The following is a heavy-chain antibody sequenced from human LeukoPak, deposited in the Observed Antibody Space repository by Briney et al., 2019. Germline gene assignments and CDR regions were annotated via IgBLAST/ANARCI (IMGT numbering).Heavy chain of an antibody. CDR2: INHSGST. V-gene: IGHV4-34*01. CDR3: ARGSLVYDFWSGYYAMNAFDI. J-gene: IGHJ3*02. CDR1: GGSFSGYY. D-gene: IGHD3-3*01. Sequence: SETLSLTCAVYGGSFSGYYWSWIRQPPGKGLEWIGEINHSGSTNYNPSLKGRVTISVDTSKNQFSLKLSSVTAADTAVYHCARGSLVYDFWSGYYAMNAFDIWGQGTMVTVSS.